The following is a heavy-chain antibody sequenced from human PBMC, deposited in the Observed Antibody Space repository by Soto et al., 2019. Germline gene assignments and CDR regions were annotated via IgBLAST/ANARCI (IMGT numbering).Heavy chain of an antibody. CDR1: GGSLSSFY. D-gene: IGHD5-18*01. Sequence: SETLSLTCTVSGGSLSSFYWNWIRQPPGKGLEWVGYIHYGGSTDYNPSLKSRVSISVDTSKNQFSLKLKSVTAADTAVYFYARGWRGYSYGFDYWGQGTLVTVSS. V-gene: IGHV4-59*01. CDR2: IHYGGST. CDR3: ARGWRGYSYGFDY. J-gene: IGHJ4*02.